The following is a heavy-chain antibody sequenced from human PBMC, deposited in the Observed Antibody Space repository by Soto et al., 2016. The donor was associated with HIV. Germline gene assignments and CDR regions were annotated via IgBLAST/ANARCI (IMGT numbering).Heavy chain of an antibody. Sequence: EVQLLESGGGLVQPGGSLRLSCAASGFTFSSYAMNWVRQTPGKGLEWVSGISASGGTTYYADSVKGRFTISRDNFKNTLYLQMNSLRAEDMAVYYCVKWGYCRAGTCSKASPFDYWGRGTLVTVSS. V-gene: IGHV3-23*01. CDR2: ISASGGTT. D-gene: IGHD2-15*01. CDR3: VKWGYCRAGTCSKASPFDY. CDR1: GFTFSSYA. J-gene: IGHJ4*02.